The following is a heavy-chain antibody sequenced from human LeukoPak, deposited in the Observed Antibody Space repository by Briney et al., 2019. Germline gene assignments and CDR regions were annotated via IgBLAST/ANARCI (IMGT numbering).Heavy chain of an antibody. CDR1: GFTFSRYW. CDR3: AKLGDDY. J-gene: IGHJ4*02. CDR2: IKQDGSEK. V-gene: IGHV3-7*01. Sequence: GGSLRLSCAASGFTFSRYWMTWVRQAPGKGLEWAANIKQDGSEKDYVDSVKGRFTISRDNAESSLYLQMNSLRAEDTAVYYCAKLGDDYWGQGTLVTVSS. D-gene: IGHD3-10*01.